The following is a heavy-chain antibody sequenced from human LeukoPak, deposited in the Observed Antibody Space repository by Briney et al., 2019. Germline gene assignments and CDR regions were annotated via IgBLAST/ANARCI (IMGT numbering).Heavy chain of an antibody. J-gene: IGHJ6*03. D-gene: IGHD1-26*01. CDR2: FDPEDGET. CDR3: ATGRIGATTWGPEGYYYYMDV. CDR1: GYTLTELS. Sequence: WASVKVSCKVSGYTLTELSMHWVRQAPGKGLEWMGGFDPEDGETIYAQKFQGRVTMTEDTSTDTAYMELSSLRSEDTAVYYCATGRIGATTWGPEGYYYYMDVWGKGTTVTVSS. V-gene: IGHV1-24*01.